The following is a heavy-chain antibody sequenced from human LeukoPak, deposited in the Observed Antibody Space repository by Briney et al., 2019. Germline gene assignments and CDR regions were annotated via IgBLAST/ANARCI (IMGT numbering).Heavy chain of an antibody. CDR2: IKEDGGNG. D-gene: IGHD2-8*01. J-gene: IGHJ6*04. CDR3: ATRYCTISACRAASYKSFDD. Sequence: SGGSLRLSCAASGFTFSSYWMTWVRQAPWKGLEWEANIKEDGGNGYYVDSVKGRFTVSRDNAKNSLCVQLTSLRAEDTAVYYCATRYCTISACRAASYKSFDDWGKGTTVTVSS. V-gene: IGHV3-7*01. CDR1: GFTFSSYW.